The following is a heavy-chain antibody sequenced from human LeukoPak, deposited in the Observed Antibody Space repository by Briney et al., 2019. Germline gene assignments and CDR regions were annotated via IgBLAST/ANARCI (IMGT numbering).Heavy chain of an antibody. Sequence: PGGSLRLFCAASGFTFSTYAMHWVRQAPGKGLEWVAVISYDGSNKYYADSVKGRFTISRDNAKNSLYLQMNSLRAEDTALYYCAKDAQLRYFVHFDYWGQGTLVTVSS. CDR1: GFTFSTYA. J-gene: IGHJ4*02. CDR2: ISYDGSNK. D-gene: IGHD3-9*01. CDR3: AKDAQLRYFVHFDY. V-gene: IGHV3-30*04.